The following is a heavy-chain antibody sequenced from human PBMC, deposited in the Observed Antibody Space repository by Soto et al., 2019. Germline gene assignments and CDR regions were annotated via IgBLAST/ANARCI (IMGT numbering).Heavy chain of an antibody. CDR2: IIPIFGTA. Sequence: QVQLVQSVSEVQKPGSSGKVSCKSSGGTFSSYAISWVRQAPGQVLEWMGGIIPIFGTANYAQKFQGRVTISGDESTSTAYMELSSMRSEDTAVYYCGRDPRGEWEHLGLDYWGQGNLVPV. V-gene: IGHV1-69*01. D-gene: IGHD1-26*01. CDR1: GGTFSSYA. CDR3: GRDPRGEWEHLGLDY. J-gene: IGHJ4*02.